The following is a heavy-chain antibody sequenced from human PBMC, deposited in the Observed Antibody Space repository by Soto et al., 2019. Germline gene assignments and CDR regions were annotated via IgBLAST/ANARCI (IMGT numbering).Heavy chain of an antibody. CDR2: ISYTGST. CDR3: ARDPDWKNKYYMDV. V-gene: IGHV4-59*11. D-gene: IGHD1-1*01. J-gene: IGHJ6*03. CDR1: GGSISGHY. Sequence: SETLSLTCTVSGGSISGHYWGWIRPPPGKGLEWVGYISYTGSTNYNPSLKSRATISADTSKNLFSLRLSSVTAADTAIYYCARDPDWKNKYYMDVWGKGTTVT.